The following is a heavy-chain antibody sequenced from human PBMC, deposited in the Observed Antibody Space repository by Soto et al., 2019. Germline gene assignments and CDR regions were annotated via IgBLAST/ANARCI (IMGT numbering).Heavy chain of an antibody. D-gene: IGHD2-15*01. CDR2: IIPIFGTA. J-gene: IGHJ5*02. Sequence: SLKVSCKASGGTFSSYAISWVRQAPGQGLEWMGGIIPIFGTANYAQKFQGRVTITADESTSTAYMELSSLRSEDTAVYYCARGYCSGGSCYWFDPWGQGTLVTVSS. CDR3: ARGYCSGGSCYWFDP. V-gene: IGHV1-69*13. CDR1: GGTFSSYA.